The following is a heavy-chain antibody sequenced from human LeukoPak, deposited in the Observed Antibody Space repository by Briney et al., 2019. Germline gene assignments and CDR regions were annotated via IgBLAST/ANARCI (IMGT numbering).Heavy chain of an antibody. Sequence: GSSVKVSCTASGYTFTRYGISWVRQAPGQGLEWMGWISAYNGNTNYAQKLQGRVTMTTDTSTSTDYMELRRLRSDATDVYVCAREGPSFYGDPPCFDYWGQGTLVTVSS. CDR3: AREGPSFYGDPPCFDY. CDR1: GYTFTRYG. V-gene: IGHV1-18*01. D-gene: IGHD4-17*01. CDR2: ISAYNGNT. J-gene: IGHJ4*02.